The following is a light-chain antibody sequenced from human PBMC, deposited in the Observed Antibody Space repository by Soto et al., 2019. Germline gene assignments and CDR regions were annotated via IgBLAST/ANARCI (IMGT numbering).Light chain of an antibody. Sequence: EIVLTQSPGTLSLSPGERATLSCRASQSVSSNYLAWYQQKPGQAPRLLIYAASSRATGIPDRFSGSGSGTDFALTISRLEPEDFAVYYCQHSGSSLYTFGQGTKLEIK. CDR3: QHSGSSLYT. CDR2: AAS. J-gene: IGKJ2*01. CDR1: QSVSSNY. V-gene: IGKV3-20*01.